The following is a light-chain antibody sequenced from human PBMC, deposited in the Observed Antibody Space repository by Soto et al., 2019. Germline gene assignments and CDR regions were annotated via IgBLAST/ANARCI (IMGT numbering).Light chain of an antibody. CDR2: TAS. J-gene: IGKJ1*01. CDR1: QTISSW. Sequence: AIRMTQSPSSLSASTGDRVTITCRASQTISSWLAWYQQKPGKAPKLLIYTASTLQSGVPSRFSGSGSGADFTLTIRSLQPEDSATYYCLHDYSYPRTFGQGTKVDIK. V-gene: IGKV1-8*01. CDR3: LHDYSYPRT.